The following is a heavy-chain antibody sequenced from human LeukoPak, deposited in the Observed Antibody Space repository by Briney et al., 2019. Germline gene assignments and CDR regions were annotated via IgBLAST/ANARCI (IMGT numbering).Heavy chain of an antibody. CDR1: GFIFSRYW. D-gene: IGHD5-24*01. J-gene: IGHJ4*02. Sequence: GGSLRLSCAASGFIFSRYWMYWVRQAPGKGLVWVSSISSGSSYIYYADSVKGRFTISRDNAKNSLYLQMNSLRAEDTAVYYCARFRDGYNSCWGQGTLVTVSS. CDR3: ARFRDGYNSC. V-gene: IGHV3-21*01. CDR2: ISSGSSYI.